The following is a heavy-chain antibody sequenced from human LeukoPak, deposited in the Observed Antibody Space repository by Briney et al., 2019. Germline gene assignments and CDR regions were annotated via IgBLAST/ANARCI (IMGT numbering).Heavy chain of an antibody. CDR3: ARGRSSGWYYFDY. V-gene: IGHV1-8*02. J-gene: IGHJ4*02. D-gene: IGHD6-19*01. CDR2: MNPNSGNT. Sequence: ASVKVSCKASGYTFTGYYMHWVRQATGQGLEWMGWMNPNSGNTGYAQKFQSRVTMTRNTSISTAYMELSSLRSEDTAVYYCARGRSSGWYYFDYWGQGTLVTVSS. CDR1: GYTFTGYY.